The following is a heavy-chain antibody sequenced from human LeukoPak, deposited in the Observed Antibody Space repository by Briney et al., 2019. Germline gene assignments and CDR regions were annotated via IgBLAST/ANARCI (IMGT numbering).Heavy chain of an antibody. CDR1: GYSISSGYY. CDR2: MYHSGSP. D-gene: IGHD3-22*01. J-gene: IGHJ5*02. Sequence: SETLSLTCTVSGYSISSGYYWGWIRQPPGKGLEWIGSMYHSGSPYYNPSLKSRVTISVDTSKNQFSLKLSSVTAADTAVYYCTRNWVVVYNWFDPWGQGTLVTVSS. V-gene: IGHV4-38-2*02. CDR3: TRNWVVVYNWFDP.